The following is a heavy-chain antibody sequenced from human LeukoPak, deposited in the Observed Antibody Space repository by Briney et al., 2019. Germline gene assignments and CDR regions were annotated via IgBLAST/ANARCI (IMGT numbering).Heavy chain of an antibody. J-gene: IGHJ4*02. CDR1: GFTFNDYY. CDR2: IGSSGGTI. Sequence: GGSLRLSCAASGFTFNDYYMSWIRHGPGGGLEWVSYIGSSGGTIYYADSVKGRFTISRDNAKNSLYLQMNSLRDEDTAVYYCARGVRGYSYGSRFDYWGQGTLVTVSS. D-gene: IGHD5-18*01. CDR3: ARGVRGYSYGSRFDY. V-gene: IGHV3-11*04.